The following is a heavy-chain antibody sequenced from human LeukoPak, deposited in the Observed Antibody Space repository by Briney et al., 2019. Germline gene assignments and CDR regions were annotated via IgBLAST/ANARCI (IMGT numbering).Heavy chain of an antibody. V-gene: IGHV1-18*01. J-gene: IGHJ4*02. Sequence: ASVKVTCKASGYTFTSYGISWVRQPPGQGLEWMGWISAYNGNTNYAQKLQGRVTMTTDTSTSTAYMELRSLRSDDTAVYYCARAQQLVPSDYWGQGTLVTVSS. CDR2: ISAYNGNT. CDR3: ARAQQLVPSDY. D-gene: IGHD6-13*01. CDR1: GYTFTSYG.